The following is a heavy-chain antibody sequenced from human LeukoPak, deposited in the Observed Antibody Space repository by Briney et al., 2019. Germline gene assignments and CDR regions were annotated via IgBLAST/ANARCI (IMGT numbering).Heavy chain of an antibody. V-gene: IGHV3-21*01. CDR1: GFTFSSYS. D-gene: IGHD3-9*01. Sequence: GRSLRLSCAASGFTFSSYSMNWVRQAPGKGLEWVSSISSSSSYIYYADSVKGRFTISRDNAKNSLYLQMNSLRAEDTAVYYCAREPDIFMDVWGKGTTVTVSS. CDR3: AREPDIFMDV. CDR2: ISSSSSYI. J-gene: IGHJ6*03.